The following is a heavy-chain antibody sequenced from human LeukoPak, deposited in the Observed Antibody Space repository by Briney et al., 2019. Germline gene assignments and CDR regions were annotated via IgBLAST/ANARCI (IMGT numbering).Heavy chain of an antibody. Sequence: GGSLRLSGAASAFIVSSYRMNWVRQAQGKGREGGSSISSSSSYIYYEDSVKGRITISRDNAKNSLDLQMNSLRAEDTAVYYCAKPMIVLLDAFDIWGQGTMVTVSS. CDR1: AFIVSSYR. D-gene: IGHD3-22*01. V-gene: IGHV3-21*04. J-gene: IGHJ3*02. CDR2: ISSSSSYI. CDR3: AKPMIVLLDAFDI.